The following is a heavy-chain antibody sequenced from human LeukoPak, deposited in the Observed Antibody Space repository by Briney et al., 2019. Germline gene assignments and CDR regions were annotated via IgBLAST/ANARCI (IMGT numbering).Heavy chain of an antibody. D-gene: IGHD2-2*01. V-gene: IGHV3-21*01. CDR3: ARDLRDIVVVPASYYFDY. Sequence: PGGSLRLSCAASGFTFSSYSMNWVRQAPGKGLEWVSSISSSSSYIYYADSVKGRFTISRDNAKNSLYLRMNSLRAEDTAVYYCARDLRDIVVVPASYYFDYWGQGTLVTVSS. CDR1: GFTFSSYS. J-gene: IGHJ4*02. CDR2: ISSSSSYI.